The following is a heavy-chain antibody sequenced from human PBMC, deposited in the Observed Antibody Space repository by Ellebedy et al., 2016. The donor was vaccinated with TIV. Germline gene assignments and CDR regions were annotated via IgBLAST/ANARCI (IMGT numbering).Heavy chain of an antibody. D-gene: IGHD2-2*01. J-gene: IGHJ6*02. Sequence: GESLKISCAASGFTFSSYGMHWVRQAPGKGLEYVSAISSNGGSTYYADSVKGRFTISRDNSKNTLYLQMSSLRAEDTAVYYCVKAVPAAPGQWHYYGMDVWGQGTTVTVSS. CDR1: GFTFSSYG. CDR2: ISSNGGST. V-gene: IGHV3-64D*06. CDR3: VKAVPAAPGQWHYYGMDV.